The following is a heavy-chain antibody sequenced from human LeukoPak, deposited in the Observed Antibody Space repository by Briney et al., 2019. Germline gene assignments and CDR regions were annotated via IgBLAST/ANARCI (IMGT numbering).Heavy chain of an antibody. D-gene: IGHD6-19*01. CDR2: ISTYSGST. Sequence: ASVKVSCKASGCTFASYGISWVRQAPGQGLEWMGWISTYSGSTNYAQKLQGRVTMTTDTSTSTAYMELRSLRSDDTAVYYCARWRGLVNFDYWGQGTLVTVSS. J-gene: IGHJ4*02. CDR1: GCTFASYG. CDR3: ARWRGLVNFDY. V-gene: IGHV1-18*01.